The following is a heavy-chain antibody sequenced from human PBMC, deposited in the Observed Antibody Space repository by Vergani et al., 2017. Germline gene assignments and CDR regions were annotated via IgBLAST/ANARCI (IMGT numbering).Heavy chain of an antibody. CDR2: INTNTGNP. J-gene: IGHJ6*02. Sequence: QVQLVQSGSALKKPGASVKVSCKASGYTFTSYAMNWVRQAPGQGLEWMGWINTNTGNPTYAQGFTGRFVFSLDTSVSTAYLQISRLKAEDTAVYYCARGARGYYYYGMDVWGQGTTVTVSS. CDR3: ARGARGYYYYGMDV. V-gene: IGHV7-4-1*02. CDR1: GYTFTSYA.